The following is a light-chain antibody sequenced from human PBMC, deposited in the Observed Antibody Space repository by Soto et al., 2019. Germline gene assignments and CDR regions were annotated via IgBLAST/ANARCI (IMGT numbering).Light chain of an antibody. V-gene: IGKV3-15*01. CDR1: QSISRN. CDR3: QQYNTWPPDT. Sequence: EIVMTQSPATLSVSPGERATLSCRASQSISRNLAWYQQKPGQAPRLLIYGASTRATGIPARFSGSGSGTDFTLTISSLQSEDFAFYYCQQYNTWPPDTFGPGTKVDIK. J-gene: IGKJ3*01. CDR2: GAS.